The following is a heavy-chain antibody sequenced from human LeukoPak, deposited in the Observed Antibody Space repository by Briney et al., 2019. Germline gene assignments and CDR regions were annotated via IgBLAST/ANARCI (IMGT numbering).Heavy chain of an antibody. V-gene: IGHV3-7*01. CDR3: AREWYEYGGDSGGY. D-gene: IGHD2-21*02. CDR2: IKEDGSEA. J-gene: IGHJ4*02. Sequence: PGRSLRLSCAASGFTFSSYAMHWVRQAPGKGLEWVAGIKEDGSEAHYVDSVKGRFTISRDNAKNSLYLQMASLRAEDTATYYCAREWYEYGGDSGGYWGQGTLVTVSS. CDR1: GFTFSSYA.